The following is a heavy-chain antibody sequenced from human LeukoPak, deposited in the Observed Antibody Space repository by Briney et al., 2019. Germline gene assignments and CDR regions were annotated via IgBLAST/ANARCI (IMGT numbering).Heavy chain of an antibody. CDR2: IIPIFGTA. V-gene: IGHV1-69*01. CDR1: GGTFSSYA. CDR3: ARDWGLYYDSSGYYLSAEYFQH. J-gene: IGHJ1*01. D-gene: IGHD3-22*01. Sequence: SVKVSCKASGGTFSSYAISWVRQAPGQGLEWMGGIIPIFGTANYAQKFQGRVTITADESTSTAYMELSSLRSEDTAVYYCARDWGLYYDSSGYYLSAEYFQHWGQGTLVTVSS.